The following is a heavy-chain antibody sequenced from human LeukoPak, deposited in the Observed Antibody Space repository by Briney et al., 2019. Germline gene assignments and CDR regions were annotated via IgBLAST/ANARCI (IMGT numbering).Heavy chain of an antibody. V-gene: IGHV4-34*01. J-gene: IGHJ4*02. CDR1: GGSFSGYY. CDR3: ASVNSTPYP. D-gene: IGHD2-15*01. CDR2: INHSGST. Sequence: SETLSLTCAVYGGSFSGYYWSWIRQPPGKGLEWIGEINHSGSTNYNPSLKSRVTISVDTSKSQFSLKLSSVTAADTAVYYCASVNSTPYPWGQGTLVTVSS.